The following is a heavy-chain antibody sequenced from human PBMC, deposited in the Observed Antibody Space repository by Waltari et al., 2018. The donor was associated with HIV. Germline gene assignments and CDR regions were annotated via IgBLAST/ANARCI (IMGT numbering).Heavy chain of an antibody. CDR2: IYYSGST. D-gene: IGHD2-2*01. CDR3: ARPIVVGALGYGMDV. CDR1: GGSIRSSSYY. V-gene: IGHV4-39*01. J-gene: IGHJ6*02. Sequence: QLQLQESGPGLVKPSETLSLTCTVSGGSIRSSSYYWGWIRQPPGKGLEWMGSIYYSGSTYYNPSLKSRVTISVDTSKNQFSLKLSSVTAADTAVYYCARPIVVGALGYGMDVWGQGTTVTVSS.